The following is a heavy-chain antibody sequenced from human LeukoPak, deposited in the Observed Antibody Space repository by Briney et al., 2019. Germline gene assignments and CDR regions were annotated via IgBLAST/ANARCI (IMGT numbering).Heavy chain of an antibody. J-gene: IGHJ6*04. D-gene: IGHD3-10*01. Sequence: SCKASGGTFSSYAMSWVRQAPGKGLEWVSAISVSGGSTYYADSVKGRFTISRDNSKNTLYLQMNSLRAEDTAVYYCANVGFGDYGMDVWGKGTTVTVSS. CDR3: ANVGFGDYGMDV. CDR2: ISVSGGST. V-gene: IGHV3-23*01. CDR1: GGTFSSYA.